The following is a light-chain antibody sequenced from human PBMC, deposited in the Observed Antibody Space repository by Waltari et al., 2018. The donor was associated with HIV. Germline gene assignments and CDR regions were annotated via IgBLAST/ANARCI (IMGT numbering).Light chain of an antibody. CDR3: QSGDSSTTS. J-gene: IGLJ2*01. CDR1: ILSKQY. Sequence: SYELPQPPSVSVPPGQATRITSSGDILSKQYAYWYQQKPGQAPVQIIYNDIERPSGIPERFSGSSSGTTVTLTISGVQAEDEADYYCQSGDSSTTSVGGGTKLTVL. CDR2: NDI. V-gene: IGLV3-25*03.